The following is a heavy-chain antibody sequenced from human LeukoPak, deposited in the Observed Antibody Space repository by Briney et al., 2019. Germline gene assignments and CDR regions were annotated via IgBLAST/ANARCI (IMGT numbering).Heavy chain of an antibody. CDR3: ARREIAATNWFDP. V-gene: IGHV4-59*08. D-gene: IGHD6-13*01. Sequence: SETLSLTCTVSGGSISSYYWSWIRQPPGKGLEWIGYIYYSGSTNYNPSLKSRVTISVDTSKNQFSLKLSSVTAADTAVYYCARREIAATNWFDPWGQGTLVTVSS. J-gene: IGHJ5*02. CDR1: GGSISSYY. CDR2: IYYSGST.